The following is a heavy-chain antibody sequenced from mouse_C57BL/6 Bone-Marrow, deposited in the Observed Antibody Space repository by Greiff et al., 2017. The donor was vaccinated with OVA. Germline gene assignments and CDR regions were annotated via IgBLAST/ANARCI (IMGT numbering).Heavy chain of an antibody. V-gene: IGHV5-6*03. CDR1: GFTFSSYG. CDR2: ISSGGSYT. J-gene: IGHJ3*01. CDR3: ARDGYYFFAY. D-gene: IGHD2-3*01. Sequence: EVKLVESGGGLVKPGGSLKLSCAASGFTFSSYGMSWVRQTPDKRLEWVATISSGGSYTYYPDSVKGRFTISRDNAKNTLYLQMSSLKSEDTAMYYCARDGYYFFAYWGQGTLVTVSA.